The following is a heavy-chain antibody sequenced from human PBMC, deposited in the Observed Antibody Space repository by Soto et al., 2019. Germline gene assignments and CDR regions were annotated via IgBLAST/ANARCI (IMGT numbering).Heavy chain of an antibody. CDR2: IYYSGST. Sequence: PSETLSLTCTVSGGSISSGGYYWSWIRKHPGKGLEWIGYIYYSGSTYYNPSLKSRVTISVDTSKNQFSLKLSSVTAADTAVYYCARDYDPYGDYFPNYYGMDVWGQGTTVTVSS. V-gene: IGHV4-31*03. CDR1: GGSISSGGYY. D-gene: IGHD4-17*01. CDR3: ARDYDPYGDYFPNYYGMDV. J-gene: IGHJ6*02.